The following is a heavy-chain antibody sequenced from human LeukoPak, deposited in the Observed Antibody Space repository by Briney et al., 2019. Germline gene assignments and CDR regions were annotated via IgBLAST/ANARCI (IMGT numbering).Heavy chain of an antibody. J-gene: IGHJ6*02. CDR1: GYTLTELS. CDR2: FDPEDGET. Sequence: AASVKVSCKVSGYTLTELSMHWVRQAPGKGLEWMGGFDPEDGETIYAQKFQGRVTMTEDTSTDTAYMELSSLRSEDTAVYYSATEGGCSGGSCKNYYYYGMDVWGQGTTVTVSS. CDR3: ATEGGCSGGSCKNYYYYGMDV. D-gene: IGHD2-15*01. V-gene: IGHV1-24*01.